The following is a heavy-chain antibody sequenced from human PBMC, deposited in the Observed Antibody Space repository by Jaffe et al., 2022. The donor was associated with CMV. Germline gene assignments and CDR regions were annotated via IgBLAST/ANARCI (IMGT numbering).Heavy chain of an antibody. J-gene: IGHJ4*02. Sequence: QVQLVESGGGVVQPGRSLRLSCAASGFIFSNYGMHWVRQAPGKGLEWVSAIWHDGGNKYYADSVKGRFTISRDNSKNTLYLQINSLRGEDTAVYFCARELQGLFPAPLDSWGQGALVTVSS. CDR2: IWHDGGNK. V-gene: IGHV3-33*08. CDR1: GFIFSNYG. D-gene: IGHD3-22*01. CDR3: ARELQGLFPAPLDS.